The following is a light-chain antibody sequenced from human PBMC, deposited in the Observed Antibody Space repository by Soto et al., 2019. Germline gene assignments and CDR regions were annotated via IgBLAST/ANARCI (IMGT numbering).Light chain of an antibody. V-gene: IGKV1-5*03. CDR2: KTS. J-gene: IGKJ3*01. CDR1: QSLSSR. CDR3: QQFNSYPFT. Sequence: DIQMTQSPSTLSASVGDRVTITCRASQSLSSRLAWYQQRPGKAPKLLIYKTSTLQSGVPSRFSGSGSGTEFTLTISSLQPDDFANYYCQQFNSYPFTFGPGTKVDI.